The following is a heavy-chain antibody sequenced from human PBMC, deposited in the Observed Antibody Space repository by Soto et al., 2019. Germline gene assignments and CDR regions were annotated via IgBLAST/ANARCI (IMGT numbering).Heavy chain of an antibody. Sequence: QVQLVESGGGLVKPGGSLRLSCAASGFTFSDYYMSWIRQAPGKGLEWVSYISSSSSYTNYADSVKGRFTISRDNAKNSLYLQMNSLRAEDTAVYYCASGSSRGFWSVMDVWGQGITVTVSS. CDR2: ISSSSSYT. D-gene: IGHD3-3*01. V-gene: IGHV3-11*06. CDR1: GFTFSDYY. J-gene: IGHJ6*02. CDR3: ASGSSRGFWSVMDV.